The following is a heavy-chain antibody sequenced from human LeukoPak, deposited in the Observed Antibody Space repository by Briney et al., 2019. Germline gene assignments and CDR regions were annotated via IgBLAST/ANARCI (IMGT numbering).Heavy chain of an antibody. Sequence: PGRSLRLSCAVSGFNFDDYAMHWVRQAPGRGLEWVSAISGSGGSTYYADSVKGRFTISRDNSKNTLYLQMNSLRAEDTAVYYCAKDQDIVVVPAAMSGNDYWGQGTLVTVSS. CDR3: AKDQDIVVVPAAMSGNDY. J-gene: IGHJ4*02. CDR1: GFNFDDYA. D-gene: IGHD2-2*01. CDR2: ISGSGGST. V-gene: IGHV3-23*01.